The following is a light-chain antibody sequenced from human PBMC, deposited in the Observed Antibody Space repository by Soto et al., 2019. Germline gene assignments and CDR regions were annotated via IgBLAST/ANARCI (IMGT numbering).Light chain of an antibody. CDR3: QQRSNWPPIT. Sequence: DIQSTQSPSTLSSGVVDRVTIACRASQSVTRWLAWYQQKPGKAPKLLIFDASTLESGVPPRFSGSGSGTDFTLTISSLEPEDFAVYYCQQRSNWPPITFGQGTRLEI. J-gene: IGKJ5*01. V-gene: IGKV1-5*01. CDR2: DAS. CDR1: QSVTRW.